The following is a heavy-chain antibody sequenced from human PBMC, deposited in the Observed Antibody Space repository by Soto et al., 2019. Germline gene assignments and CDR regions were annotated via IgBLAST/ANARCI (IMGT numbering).Heavy chain of an antibody. J-gene: IGHJ6*02. Sequence: QMQLVQSGPEVKKPGTSVKVSCKASGFTFTSSAVQWVRQARGQRLEWIGWIVVGSGNTNYAQKFQERVTITRDMSTSTAYMGLSSLRSEDTAVYYCAADRWALMNYGMDVWGQGTTVTVSS. CDR2: IVVGSGNT. CDR1: GFTFTSSA. CDR3: AADRWALMNYGMDV. V-gene: IGHV1-58*01. D-gene: IGHD1-26*01.